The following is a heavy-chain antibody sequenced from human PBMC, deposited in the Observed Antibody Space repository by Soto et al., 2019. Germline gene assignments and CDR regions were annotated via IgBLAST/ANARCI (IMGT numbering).Heavy chain of an antibody. J-gene: IGHJ6*03. Sequence: EAQLVESGGGLVQPGGSLRLSCAASGFTFSNYEMHWVRQAPGKGLEYVSGISNNGAHTDYAKSVKGRFTISRDNSENTLYLQMGSLRGEDMALYYCASRGYGSRWPNVYMDVWGKGTTVTVSS. D-gene: IGHD6-13*01. V-gene: IGHV3-64*01. CDR1: GFTFSNYE. CDR3: ASRGYGSRWPNVYMDV. CDR2: ISNNGAHT.